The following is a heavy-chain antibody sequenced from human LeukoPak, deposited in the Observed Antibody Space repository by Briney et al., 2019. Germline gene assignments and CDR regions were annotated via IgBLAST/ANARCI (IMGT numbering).Heavy chain of an antibody. CDR1: GGSISSSSYY. V-gene: IGHV4-39*07. D-gene: IGHD6-13*01. CDR3: AMEGIAAAGTPYYFDY. J-gene: IGHJ4*02. CDR2: IYYSGST. Sequence: PSETLSLTCTVSGGSISSSSYYWGWIRQPPGKGLEWIGSIYYSGSTYYNPSLKSRVTISVDTSKNQFSLKLSSVTAADTAVYYCAMEGIAAAGTPYYFDYWGQGTLSPSPQ.